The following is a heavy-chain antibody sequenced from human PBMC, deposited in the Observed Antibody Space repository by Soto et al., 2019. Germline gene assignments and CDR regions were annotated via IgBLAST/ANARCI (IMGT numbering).Heavy chain of an antibody. D-gene: IGHD3-10*01. J-gene: IGHJ6*03. CDR2: ISSSSAAI. CDR1: GFTLTNYA. V-gene: IGHV3-48*02. CDR3: AGDQSRGQVIYYYMDV. Sequence: EVQLVESGGGLVQPGGSLRLSCAASGFTLTNYAMNWVRQAPGKGLEWVSYISSSSAAIFYADSVKGRFTISRDNAKNSLYVQMNSLRDEDTAVYYCAGDQSRGQVIYYYMDVWGRGPTVTVSS.